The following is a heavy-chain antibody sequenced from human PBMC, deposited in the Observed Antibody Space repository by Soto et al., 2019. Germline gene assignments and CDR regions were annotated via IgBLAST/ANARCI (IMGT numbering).Heavy chain of an antibody. D-gene: IGHD3-3*01. Sequence: SETLSLTCTVSNAPMNSYYWTWIRQPPGKGLEWFGYIHHSGTTNYNPSLKNRVTMSVDTSNNRFSLNVNSVTAADTAVYYCARLSYDFASEDAFDFWGQGTMVTVSS. V-gene: IGHV4-59*01. CDR1: NAPMNSYY. CDR3: ARLSYDFASEDAFDF. J-gene: IGHJ3*01. CDR2: IHHSGTT.